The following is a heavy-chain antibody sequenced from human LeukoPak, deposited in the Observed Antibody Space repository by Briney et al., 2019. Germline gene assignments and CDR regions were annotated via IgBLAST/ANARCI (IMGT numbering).Heavy chain of an antibody. V-gene: IGHV3-7*01. CDR2: INQDGSEK. CDR1: GFTFSTYW. J-gene: IGHJ4*02. D-gene: IGHD3-22*01. Sequence: GGSLRLSCAASGFTFSTYWMTWVRQAPGKGLEWVANINQDGSEKYYVDSVKGRFTISRDNAKNSLYLQMNSLKAEDTAVYYCARVGGFYDSSGYYLSQFDYWGKGTLVTVSS. CDR3: ARVGGFYDSSGYYLSQFDY.